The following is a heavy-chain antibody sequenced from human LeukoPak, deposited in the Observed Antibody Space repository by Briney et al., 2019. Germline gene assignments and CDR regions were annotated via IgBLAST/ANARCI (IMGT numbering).Heavy chain of an antibody. D-gene: IGHD4-23*01. CDR1: GGSFSGYY. V-gene: IGHV4-34*01. J-gene: IGHJ4*02. CDR3: AVDYGGNSVPIDC. CDR2: INHSGST. Sequence: SETLSLTCAVYGGSFSGYYWSWIRQPPGKGLEWIGEINHSGSTNYNPSLKSRVTISVDTSKNQFSLKLSSVTAADTAVYYCAVDYGGNSVPIDCWGQGTLVTVSS.